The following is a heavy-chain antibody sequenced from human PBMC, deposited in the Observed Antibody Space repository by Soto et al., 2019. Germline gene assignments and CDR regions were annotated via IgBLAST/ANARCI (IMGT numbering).Heavy chain of an antibody. CDR1: GFTFSSHW. Sequence: GGSLRLSCAASGFTFSSHWMTWVRQAPGKGLEWVANIKEDGSDIYYADSVKGRFTISRDNAKKSLYLQMNSLRAEDTAVYYCGRDSGTFHIDYWGQGTLVTVSS. D-gene: IGHD1-26*01. J-gene: IGHJ4*02. CDR2: IKEDGSDI. CDR3: GRDSGTFHIDY. V-gene: IGHV3-7*04.